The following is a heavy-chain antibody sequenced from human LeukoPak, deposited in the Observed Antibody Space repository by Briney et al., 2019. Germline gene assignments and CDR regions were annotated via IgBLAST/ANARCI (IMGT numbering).Heavy chain of an antibody. V-gene: IGHV4-30-2*01. Sequence: SQTLSLTCTVSGGSISSGGYYWSWIRQPPGKGLEWIGYIYYSGSTSYNPSLKSRVTISVDTSKNQFSLKLSSVTAADTAVYYCARGVFVSGWYRGDYFDYWGQGTLVTVSS. CDR2: IYYSGST. D-gene: IGHD6-19*01. J-gene: IGHJ4*02. CDR1: GGSISSGGYY. CDR3: ARGVFVSGWYRGDYFDY.